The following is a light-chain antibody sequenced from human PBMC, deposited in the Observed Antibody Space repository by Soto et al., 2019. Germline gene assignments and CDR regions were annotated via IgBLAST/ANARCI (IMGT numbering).Light chain of an antibody. J-gene: IGLJ3*02. CDR1: SSDVGGYNY. V-gene: IGLV2-8*01. CDR2: EVS. Sequence: SALTQPPSASGSPGQSVTLSCTGTSSDVGGYNYVSWYQQHPGKAPKLIIYEVSKWPSGIPDRFSGSKSGNTASLTVSGLQAEDEADYYCNAYAGSNNWVFGGGTKLTVL. CDR3: NAYAGSNNWV.